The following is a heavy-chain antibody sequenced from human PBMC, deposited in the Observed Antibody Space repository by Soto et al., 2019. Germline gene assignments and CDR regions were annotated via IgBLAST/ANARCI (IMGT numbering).Heavy chain of an antibody. CDR1: GYSFTSYW. CDR2: IDPSDSYT. J-gene: IGHJ4*02. V-gene: IGHV5-10-1*01. Sequence: GESLKISCKGSGYSFTSYWISWVRQMPGKGLEWMGRIDPSDSYTNYSPSFQGHVTISADKSISTAYLQWSSLKASDTAMYYCARVVRGSHRIENWGQGTLVTVSS. CDR3: ARVVRGSHRIEN. D-gene: IGHD2-15*01.